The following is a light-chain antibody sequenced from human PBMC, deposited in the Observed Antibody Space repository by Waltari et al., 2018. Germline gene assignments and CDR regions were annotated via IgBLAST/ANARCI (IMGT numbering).Light chain of an antibody. CDR2: EGS. Sequence: QSALTQPASVSGSPGQSITISCTGTSSDVGSYNLVSWYQQHPGKAPKLMIYEGSKRPSGVSNRFSGAKSGNTASLTSSGLQAEDEADYYCCSHAGSSTLFGGGTKLTVL. V-gene: IGLV2-23*01. CDR1: SSDVGSYNL. CDR3: CSHAGSSTL. J-gene: IGLJ2*01.